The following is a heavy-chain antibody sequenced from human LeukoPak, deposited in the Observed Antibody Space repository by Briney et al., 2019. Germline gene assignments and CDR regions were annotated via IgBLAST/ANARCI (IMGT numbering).Heavy chain of an antibody. V-gene: IGHV3-30-3*01. CDR2: ISYDGSNK. J-gene: IGHJ5*02. D-gene: IGHD3-3*01. CDR3: ARDRNYDFWSGLRGFVFDP. CDR1: GFTFSSYA. Sequence: PGRSLRFSCAASGFTFSSYAMHWVRQAPGKGLEWVAVISYDGSNKYYADSVKGRFTISRDNSKNTLYLQMNSLRAEDTAVYYCARDRNYDFWSGLRGFVFDPWGQGTLVTVSS.